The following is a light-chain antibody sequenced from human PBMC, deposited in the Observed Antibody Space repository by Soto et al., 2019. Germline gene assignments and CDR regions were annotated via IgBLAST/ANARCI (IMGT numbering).Light chain of an antibody. J-gene: IGLJ1*01. CDR1: SSDLAIYNY. V-gene: IGLV2-14*01. Sequence: QSVLTQPASVSGSPGQSITISCTGTSSDLAIYNYVSWYQQQPGKAPKLMIYQVTNRPSGVSNRFSGSRSGNTASLTISEFQAVDEAESYCSSYTASSDEVCGTGTKMTVI. CDR2: QVT. CDR3: SSYTASSDEV.